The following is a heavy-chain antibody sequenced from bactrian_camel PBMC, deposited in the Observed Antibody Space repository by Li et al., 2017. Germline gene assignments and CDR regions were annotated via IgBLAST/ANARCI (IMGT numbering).Heavy chain of an antibody. CDR3: AKDHRYHSDYVPADFGY. J-gene: IGHJ6*01. CDR1: GNTIENHA. D-gene: IGHD4*01. CDR2: IAKDDYTH. V-gene: IGHV3S53*01. Sequence: HVQLVESGGGSVQVGASLRLSRKASGNTIENHAMGWFRRVPGGQREGVAAIAKDDYTHTYASSVEGRFTLSKDNTKNTLYLQLNSLKTEDTAMYYCAKDHRYHSDYVPADFGYWGQGTQVTVS.